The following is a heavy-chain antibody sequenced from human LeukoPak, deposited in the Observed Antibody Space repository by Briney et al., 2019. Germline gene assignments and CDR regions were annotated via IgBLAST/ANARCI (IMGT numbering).Heavy chain of an antibody. CDR2: ISSSGSTI. CDR3: ARAAGDYYDSSGFFDY. V-gene: IGHV3-11*01. D-gene: IGHD3-22*01. CDR1: GFTFSDYY. Sequence: KPGGSLRLSCAASGFTFSDYYMSWIRQAPGKGLEWVSYISSSGSTIYYTDSVKGRFTISRDNAKNSLYLQMNSLRAEDTAVYYCARAAGDYYDSSGFFDYWGQGTLVTVTS. J-gene: IGHJ4*02.